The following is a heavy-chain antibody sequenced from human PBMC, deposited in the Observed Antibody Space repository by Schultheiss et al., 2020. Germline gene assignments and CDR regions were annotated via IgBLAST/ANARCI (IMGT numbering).Heavy chain of an antibody. Sequence: SQTLSLTCTVSGGSISSGGYYWSWIRQHPGKGLEWIGYIYYSGSTYYNPSLKSRVTISVDTSKNQLSLKLSSVTAADTAVYYCARGYYDFWSGYPRDGMDVWGQGTTVTVSS. D-gene: IGHD3-3*01. CDR2: IYYSGST. V-gene: IGHV4-31*03. J-gene: IGHJ6*02. CDR3: ARGYYDFWSGYPRDGMDV. CDR1: GGSISSGGYY.